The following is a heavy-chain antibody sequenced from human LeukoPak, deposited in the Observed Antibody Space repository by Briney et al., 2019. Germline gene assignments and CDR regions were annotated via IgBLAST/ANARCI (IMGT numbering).Heavy chain of an antibody. V-gene: IGHV3-23*01. J-gene: IGHJ4*02. CDR3: AKASWVSTADAVL. CDR2: LRGNGDA. CDR1: GFTFSSYA. Sequence: PEGSLRLSCVASGFTFSSYAMSWVRETPARGLEWVSSLRGNGDAFYADSVKGRFTLSRDESRNTVYLQLNKLRVEDTAIYYCAKASWVSTADAVLWGQGTVVTVSS. D-gene: IGHD3-16*01.